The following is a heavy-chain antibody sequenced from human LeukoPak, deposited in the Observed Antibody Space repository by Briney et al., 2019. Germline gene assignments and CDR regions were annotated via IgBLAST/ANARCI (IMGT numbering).Heavy chain of an antibody. Sequence: GGSLRLSCAASGFTFSSYALHWVRPGPGKGLGCVAIISYDGTNKNLADSVNGRCTISRDNSKSTLYLQMNRLRAEDTAIYYCARDYGSGLTKGYYLDSWGQGTLVTVSS. CDR1: GFTFSSYA. CDR2: ISYDGTNK. V-gene: IGHV3-30*04. D-gene: IGHD3-10*01. J-gene: IGHJ4*02. CDR3: ARDYGSGLTKGYYLDS.